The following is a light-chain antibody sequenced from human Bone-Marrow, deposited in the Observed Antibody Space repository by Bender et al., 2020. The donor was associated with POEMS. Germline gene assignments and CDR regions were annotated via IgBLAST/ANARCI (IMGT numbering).Light chain of an antibody. CDR3: CSYAGDSVV. V-gene: IGLV2-11*01. CDR2: DVN. J-gene: IGLJ2*01. CDR1: SSDVGSSKY. Sequence: QSALTQPRSVSGSPGQSVTISCTGTSSDVGSSKYVSWYQHHPGKAPKLIIYDVNVRPSGVPDRFSGSKSGNTASLTVSGLQAEDEADYYCCSYAGDSVVFGGGTKVTVL.